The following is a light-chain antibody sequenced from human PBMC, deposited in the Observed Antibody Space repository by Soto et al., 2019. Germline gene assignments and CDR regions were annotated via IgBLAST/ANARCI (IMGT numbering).Light chain of an antibody. CDR1: QGISNY. CDR3: QRYTNVPA. J-gene: IGKJ4*01. CDR2: AAS. Sequence: DIQMTQSPSSLSASVGDRVTITCRASQGISNYLAWYQQIPGKVPKLLISAASTLQSGVPSRFSGSGSGAAFTHNISSRQPEDVAPYYCQRYTNVPAFGGGTKVEIK. V-gene: IGKV1-27*01.